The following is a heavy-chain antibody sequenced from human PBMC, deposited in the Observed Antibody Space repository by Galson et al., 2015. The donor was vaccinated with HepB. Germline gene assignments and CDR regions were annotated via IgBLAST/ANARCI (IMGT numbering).Heavy chain of an antibody. CDR1: GLTFNTYT. J-gene: IGHJ5*02. D-gene: IGHD4-23*01. V-gene: IGHV3-48*04. CDR2: ISPSDDSV. CDR3: ARGHGGISAT. Sequence: SLRLSCAASGLTFNTYTVTWVRQALGKGLEWPSCISPSDDSVYYADSVKGRFSISIDNSKSSVYLQMSSLRVEDTAVYFCARGHGGISATWGEGTLVTVSS.